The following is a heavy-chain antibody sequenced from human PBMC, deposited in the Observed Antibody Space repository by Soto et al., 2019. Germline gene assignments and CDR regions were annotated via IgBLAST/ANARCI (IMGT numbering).Heavy chain of an antibody. CDR1: GYTFTSYG. J-gene: IGHJ4*02. CDR3: ARGKLPAAMPSLFDH. Sequence: ASVKVSCKASGYTFTSYGISWVRQAPGQGLEWMGWISAYNGNTNYAQKLQGRVTMTTDTSTSTAYMELRSLRSDDTAVYYCARGKLPAAMPSLFDHWGQGTLVTVSS. CDR2: ISAYNGNT. V-gene: IGHV1-18*01. D-gene: IGHD2-2*01.